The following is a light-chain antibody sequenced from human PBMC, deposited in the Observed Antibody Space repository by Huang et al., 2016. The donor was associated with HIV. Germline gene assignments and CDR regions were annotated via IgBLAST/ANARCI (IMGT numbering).Light chain of an antibody. CDR1: QIINKY. Sequence: DIQMTQAPPSLSAAVGDRVIITCRASQIINKYLNWSQQMPGRAPKLLISGASSLQGGVSSRFSGSGSGTDFTLTIRDLQPEDTATYHCQQSYNIPRTFGQGTLLEI. J-gene: IGKJ2*01. CDR3: QQSYNIPRT. CDR2: GAS. V-gene: IGKV1-39*01.